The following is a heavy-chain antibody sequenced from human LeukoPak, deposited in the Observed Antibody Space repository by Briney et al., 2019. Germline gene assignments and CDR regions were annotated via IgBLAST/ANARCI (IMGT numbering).Heavy chain of an antibody. CDR2: ISYDGDNK. D-gene: IGHD1-20*01. V-gene: IGHV3-30*03. CDR1: SFTLCCYH. Sequence: GGSLTLSCAAYSFTLCCYHMLWRRQAPGKGLEWVAVISYDGDNKYYADSVKGRFTISRDNSKNTLYLQMNSLRAEDTAVYYCASDGKCRSYLTGVDYWGQGALVTVSS. CDR3: ASDGKCRSYLTGVDY. J-gene: IGHJ4*02.